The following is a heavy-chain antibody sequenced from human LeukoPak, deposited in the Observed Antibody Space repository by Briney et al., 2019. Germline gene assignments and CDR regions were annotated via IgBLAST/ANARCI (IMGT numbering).Heavy chain of an antibody. CDR3: ARADSSGWYYFDY. Sequence: ASVKVSCKASGYSFTGYYMHWLRPAPGQGLEWMGWINPKSGGTNYAQKFQVRVTMTRDTSISTAYMELSRLRSDDTAVYYCARADSSGWYYFDYWGQGTLVTVSS. CDR2: INPKSGGT. CDR1: GYSFTGYY. J-gene: IGHJ4*02. V-gene: IGHV1-2*02. D-gene: IGHD6-19*01.